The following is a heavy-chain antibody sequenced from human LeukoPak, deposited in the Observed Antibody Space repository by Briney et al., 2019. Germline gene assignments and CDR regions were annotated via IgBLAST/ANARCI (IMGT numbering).Heavy chain of an antibody. CDR1: GGSISSCDYY. D-gene: IGHD2-2*01. J-gene: IGHJ3*02. Sequence: SETLSLTCTVSGGSISSCDYYWSWIRQPPGKGLEWIGYIYYSGSTYYNPSLKSRVTISVDTSKNQFSLKLSSVTAADTAVYYCASLSSTYAFDIWGQGTMVTVSS. V-gene: IGHV4-30-4*08. CDR2: IYYSGST. CDR3: ASLSSTYAFDI.